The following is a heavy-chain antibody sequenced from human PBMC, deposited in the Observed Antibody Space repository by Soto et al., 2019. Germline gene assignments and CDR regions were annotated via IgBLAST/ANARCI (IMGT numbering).Heavy chain of an antibody. Sequence: GGSLRLSCAAPGFTFSDYYMSWIRQAPGKGLEWVSYISSSGSTIYYADSVKGRFTISRDNAKNSLYLQMNSLRAEDTAVYYCVRGGSGSFKDDAFDIWGQGTMVTVSS. CDR2: ISSSGSTI. CDR1: GFTFSDYY. CDR3: VRGGSGSFKDDAFDI. J-gene: IGHJ3*02. D-gene: IGHD2-15*01. V-gene: IGHV3-11*01.